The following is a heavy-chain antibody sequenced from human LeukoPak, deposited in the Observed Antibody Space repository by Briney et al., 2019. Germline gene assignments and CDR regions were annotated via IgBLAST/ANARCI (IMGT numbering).Heavy chain of an antibody. CDR3: ARVFRGRSLLRASNWFDP. D-gene: IGHD3-16*02. V-gene: IGHV3-23*01. J-gene: IGHJ5*02. CDR1: GFISTTHG. Sequence: PGGSLRLSCTTSGFISTTHGMTWVRQAPGKGLEWVSTISGSGGSTYYVDSVKGRSTISRDNSKNTLYLQMNSLRAEDTAVYYCARVFRGRSLLRASNWFDPWGQGTLVTVSS. CDR2: ISGSGGST.